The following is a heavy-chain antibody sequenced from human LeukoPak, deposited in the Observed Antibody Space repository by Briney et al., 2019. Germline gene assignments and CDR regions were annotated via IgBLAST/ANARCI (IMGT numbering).Heavy chain of an antibody. Sequence: GRPLRLSCAASGFTFSSYGMHWVRQAPGKGLEWVAVISYDGSNKYYTDSVKGRFTISRDNSKNTLYLQMNSLRAEDTAVYYCAKRGEYAGTRYFDYWGQGTLVTVSS. CDR1: GFTFSSYG. CDR2: ISYDGSNK. D-gene: IGHD2/OR15-2a*01. CDR3: AKRGEYAGTRYFDY. J-gene: IGHJ4*02. V-gene: IGHV3-30*18.